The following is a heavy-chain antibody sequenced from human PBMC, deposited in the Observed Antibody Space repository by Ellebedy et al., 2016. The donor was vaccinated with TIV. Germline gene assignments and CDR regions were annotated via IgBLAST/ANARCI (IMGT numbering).Heavy chain of an antibody. Sequence: MPSETLSLTCTVSGGSISSYYWSWIRQPPGKGLEWIGYIYYSGSTKYNPSLKSRVTISVDTSKNQLPLKLSSATAADTAVYYCARGLLFYDFWSGYYKGAGDYYYGMDVWGQGTTVTVSS. D-gene: IGHD3-3*01. CDR2: IYYSGST. CDR1: GGSISSYY. V-gene: IGHV4-59*01. J-gene: IGHJ6*02. CDR3: ARGLLFYDFWSGYYKGAGDYYYGMDV.